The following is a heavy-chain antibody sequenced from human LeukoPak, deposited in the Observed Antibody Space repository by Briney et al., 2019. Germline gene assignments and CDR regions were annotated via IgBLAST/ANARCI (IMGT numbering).Heavy chain of an antibody. CDR2: IGVSVGNT. J-gene: IGHJ4*02. Sequence: GGSLRLSCAASGFTFSSYSMNWVRQAPGKGLEWVSTIGVSVGNTYYADSVKGRFTISRDNSKNTLYLQMNSLRAEDTAVYYCAKRGKSLTGTKLYYFDQWGQGTLVTVSS. CDR1: GFTFSSYS. CDR3: AKRGKSLTGTKLYYFDQ. D-gene: IGHD1-7*01. V-gene: IGHV3-23*01.